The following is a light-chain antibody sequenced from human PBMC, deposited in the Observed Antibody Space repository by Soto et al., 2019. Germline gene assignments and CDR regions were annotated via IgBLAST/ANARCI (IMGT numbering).Light chain of an antibody. Sequence: EIVLTQSPGTLSLSPGERATLSCRASQSVSSSSFAWYQQKRGQAPRLLIHGASNRATGIPDRFSGSGSGTDFTLTISRLEPEYFAVYYCQQYGGSPRTFGQGTKVEVK. CDR2: GAS. J-gene: IGKJ1*01. V-gene: IGKV3-20*01. CDR1: QSVSSSS. CDR3: QQYGGSPRT.